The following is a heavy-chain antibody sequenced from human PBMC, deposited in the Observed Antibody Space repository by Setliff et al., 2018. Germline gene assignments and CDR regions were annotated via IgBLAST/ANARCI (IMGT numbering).Heavy chain of an antibody. Sequence: GGSLRLSCATSGFTLSRHAIHWVRQSPGRGLEWVAVIWHDGSIQYYTDSVKGRFNISRDNSKNMVYLQMNSLSAGDTAVYYCARERYYNFWNGYDYYYYYMDVWGIGTTVTVSS. CDR3: ARERYYNFWNGYDYYYYYMDV. J-gene: IGHJ6*03. V-gene: IGHV3-33*01. D-gene: IGHD3-3*01. CDR2: IWHDGSIQ. CDR1: GFTLSRHA.